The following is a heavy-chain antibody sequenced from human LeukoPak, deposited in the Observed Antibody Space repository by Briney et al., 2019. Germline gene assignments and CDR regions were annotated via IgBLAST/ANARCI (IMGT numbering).Heavy chain of an antibody. J-gene: IGHJ4*02. V-gene: IGHV3-30*02. CDR2: IRYDESNK. CDR1: RFTFSSYG. Sequence: GGSLRLSCAAARFTFSSYGMHWVRQAPGKGLEWVAFIRYDESNKYYADSVKGRFTISRDNSKNTLFLQMNSLRAEDTAVYYCARDRPFDYWCQGTLVTVSS. CDR3: ARDRPFDY.